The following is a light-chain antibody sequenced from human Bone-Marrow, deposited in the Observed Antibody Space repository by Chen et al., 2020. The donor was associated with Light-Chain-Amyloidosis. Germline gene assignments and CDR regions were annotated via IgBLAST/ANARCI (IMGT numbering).Light chain of an antibody. Sequence: QSALTQPASLSGPPGQSITISCTGTSSDVGGDNHVSWYQQPPDKAPKLMIYEVTNRPSWVPDRFSGSKSDNTASLTISGLQTEDEADYFCSSYTITNTLVFGSGTRVTVL. V-gene: IGLV2-14*01. CDR3: SSYTITNTLV. CDR1: SSDVGGDNH. J-gene: IGLJ1*01. CDR2: EVT.